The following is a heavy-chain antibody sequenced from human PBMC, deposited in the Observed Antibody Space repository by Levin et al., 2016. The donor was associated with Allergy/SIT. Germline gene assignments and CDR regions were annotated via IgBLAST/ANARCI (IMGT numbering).Heavy chain of an antibody. Sequence: GESLKISCEGSGYTFGDYGMHWVRQAPGKGLEWVAVTSYDASNKYYTDSVKGRFTISRDNSKNTLYLQMNSLRPEDTAVYYCAKGKEQYTMIIYSWGQGTPGHRLL. CDR3: AKGKEQYTMIIYS. D-gene: IGHD1/OR15-1a*01. J-gene: IGHJ5*02. CDR2: TSYDASNK. V-gene: IGHV3-30*18. CDR1: GYTFGDYG.